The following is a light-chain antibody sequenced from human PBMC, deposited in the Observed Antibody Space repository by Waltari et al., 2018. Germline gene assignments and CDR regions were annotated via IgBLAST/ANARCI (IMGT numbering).Light chain of an antibody. CDR1: SSDVGGYNY. CDR2: DVT. V-gene: IGLV2-14*03. Sequence: QSAPTQPAPVSGSPGQSITISCTGPSSDVGGYNYVSWYQQHPGKAPKLMIYDVTNRPSGVSNRFSGSKSGNTASLTISGLQAEDEADYYCSSYTSRSTWVFGGGTKLTVL. J-gene: IGLJ2*01. CDR3: SSYTSRSTWV.